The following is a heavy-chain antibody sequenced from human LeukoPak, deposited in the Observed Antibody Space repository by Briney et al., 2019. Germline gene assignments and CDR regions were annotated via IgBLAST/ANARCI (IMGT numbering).Heavy chain of an antibody. V-gene: IGHV3-73*01. J-gene: IGHJ5*02. CDR3: ISPNGAGNWFDP. D-gene: IGHD2-8*01. CDR2: IRTKPNNYAT. CDR1: GFTFSGAA. Sequence: GGSLKLSCVASGFTFSGAAMHWVRQASGKGLEWVGRIRTKPNNYATTYAASVAGRFTISRDDSKNMTYLQMNSLRADDTAKYCCISPNGAGNWFDPWGQGTLVTVSS.